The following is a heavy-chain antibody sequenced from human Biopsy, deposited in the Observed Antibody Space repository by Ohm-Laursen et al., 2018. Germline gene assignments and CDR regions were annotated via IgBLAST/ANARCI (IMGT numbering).Heavy chain of an antibody. CDR3: VRGVDYYDPYHYYALDV. CDR2: ITSSSTYI. CDR1: GFTFSSHA. V-gene: IGHV3-21*05. J-gene: IGHJ6*02. D-gene: IGHD3-22*01. Sequence: SLRLSCSASGFTFSSHAMTWVRQAPGKGLEWVSYITSSSTYINYVDSVKGRFTISRDNAENSLYLQMNSLRAEDTAVYYCVRGVDYYDPYHYYALDVWGHGTLVTVSS.